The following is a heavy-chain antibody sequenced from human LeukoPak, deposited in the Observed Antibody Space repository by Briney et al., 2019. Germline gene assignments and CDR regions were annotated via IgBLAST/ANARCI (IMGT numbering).Heavy chain of an antibody. V-gene: IGHV3-30*18. CDR2: ISYDGSNK. Sequence: PGGSLRPSCAASGFTFSSYGMHWVRQAPGKGLEWGAVISYDGSNKYYADSVKGRFTISRDNSKNTLYLQMNSLRAEDTAVYYCAKDRYSGHDSGYYFDYWGQGTLVTVSS. CDR1: GFTFSSYG. D-gene: IGHD5-12*01. J-gene: IGHJ4*02. CDR3: AKDRYSGHDSGYYFDY.